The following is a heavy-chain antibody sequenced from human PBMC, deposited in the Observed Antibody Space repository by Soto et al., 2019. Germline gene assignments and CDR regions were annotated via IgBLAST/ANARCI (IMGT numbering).Heavy chain of an antibody. V-gene: IGHV1-58*02. CDR2: IVVGSGNT. J-gene: IGHJ6*04. Sequence: ASVKVSCKASGFTFTSSAMQWVRQARGQRLEWIGWIVVGSGNTNYAQKFQERVNITRDMSTSTAYMKLSSLRSEDTAVYYCAADIIAAAGTGLGMDVWGKGTTVTVSS. D-gene: IGHD6-13*01. CDR3: AADIIAAAGTGLGMDV. CDR1: GFTFTSSA.